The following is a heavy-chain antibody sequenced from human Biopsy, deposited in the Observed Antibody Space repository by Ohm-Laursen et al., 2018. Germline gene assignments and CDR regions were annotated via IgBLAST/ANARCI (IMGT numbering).Heavy chain of an antibody. CDR2: IPYSRDT. CDR1: GGSISGSS. Sequence: SETLSLTCTVSGGSISGSSWSWIRQAPGKGLEWIGYIPYSRDTNYNPSLKSRITISVDTSKNQFSLKLTSVTAADTAVYYCARHGVYGDLRMDYWGQGTLVTVSS. CDR3: ARHGVYGDLRMDY. V-gene: IGHV4-59*08. D-gene: IGHD4-17*01. J-gene: IGHJ4*02.